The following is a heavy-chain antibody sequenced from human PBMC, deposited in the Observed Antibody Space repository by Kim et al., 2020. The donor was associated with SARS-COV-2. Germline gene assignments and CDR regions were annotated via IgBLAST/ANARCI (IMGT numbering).Heavy chain of an antibody. CDR3: VKEISGSYSPLDYGMDV. J-gene: IGHJ6*02. Sequence: VKGRFTISRDNSKNTLHLQMNSLRTEDTAVYYCVKEISGSYSPLDYGMDVWGQGTTVTVSS. V-gene: IGHV3-23*01. D-gene: IGHD3-10*01.